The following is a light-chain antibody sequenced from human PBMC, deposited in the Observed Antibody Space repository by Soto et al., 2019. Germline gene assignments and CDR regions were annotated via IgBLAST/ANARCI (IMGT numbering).Light chain of an antibody. CDR2: EVS. CDR3: SSYTSSSTYV. Sequence: QSALAQPPSVSGSPGQSVAISCTGTSSDVGSYNRVSWYQQPPGTAPKVMIYEVSNRPSGVPDRFSGSKSGNTASLTISGLQAEDEADYYCSSYTSSSTYVIGTGTKVTVL. J-gene: IGLJ1*01. V-gene: IGLV2-18*02. CDR1: SSDVGSYNR.